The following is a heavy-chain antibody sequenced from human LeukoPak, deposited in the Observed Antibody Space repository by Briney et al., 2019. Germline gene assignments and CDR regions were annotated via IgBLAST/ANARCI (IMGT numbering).Heavy chain of an antibody. CDR1: GFTFGSHA. Sequence: GGSLRLSCEASGFTFGSHAMYWVRQAPGKGLEWVAGIFGSGGSPHYADPVKGRFTISRDNSRNTVYLKINSLRAEDTAVYYCGKTTVGYSSCQMLAWPVAYWGQGTLVTVSS. D-gene: IGHD5-18*01. CDR3: GKTTVGYSSCQMLAWPVAY. CDR2: IFGSGGSP. V-gene: IGHV3-23*01. J-gene: IGHJ4*02.